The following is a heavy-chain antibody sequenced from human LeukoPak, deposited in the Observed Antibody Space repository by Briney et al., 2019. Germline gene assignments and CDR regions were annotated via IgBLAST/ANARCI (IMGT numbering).Heavy chain of an antibody. CDR3: ARSTPPDHLPGY. D-gene: IGHD1-14*01. Sequence: ASVKVSCKASGYTFTSYSISWVRQAPGQGLEWMGWISAYNGNTNYAQKLQGRVTMTTDTSTSTAYMELRSLRSDDTAVYYCARSTPPDHLPGYWGQGTLVTVSS. J-gene: IGHJ4*02. CDR1: GYTFTSYS. V-gene: IGHV1-18*01. CDR2: ISAYNGNT.